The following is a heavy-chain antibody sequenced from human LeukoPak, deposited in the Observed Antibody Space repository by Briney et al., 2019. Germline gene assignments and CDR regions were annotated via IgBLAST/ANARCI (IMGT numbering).Heavy chain of an antibody. Sequence: SETLSLTCTVSGGSISSYYWSWIRQPAGKGLEWMGRIYTSGSTNYNPSLKSRVTISVDTSKNQFSLKLSSVTAADTAVYYCARFYGGNSAADFDYWGQGTLVTVSS. CDR1: GGSISSYY. CDR2: IYTSGST. J-gene: IGHJ4*02. D-gene: IGHD4-23*01. V-gene: IGHV4-4*07. CDR3: ARFYGGNSAADFDY.